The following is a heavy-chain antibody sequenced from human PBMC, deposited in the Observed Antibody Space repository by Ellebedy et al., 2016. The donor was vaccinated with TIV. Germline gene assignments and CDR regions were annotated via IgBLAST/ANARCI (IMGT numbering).Heavy chain of an antibody. V-gene: IGHV1-8*01. J-gene: IGHJ6*02. CDR1: GYTFTSYD. Sequence: ASVKVSXXASGYTFTSYDINWVRQATGQGLEWMGWMNPNSGNTGYAQKFQGRVTMTEDTSTDTAYMELSSLRSEDTAVYYCATETPTPSQQLVRVVGYYYYGMDVWGQGTTVTVSS. CDR3: ATETPTPSQQLVRVVGYYYYGMDV. CDR2: MNPNSGNT. D-gene: IGHD6-13*01.